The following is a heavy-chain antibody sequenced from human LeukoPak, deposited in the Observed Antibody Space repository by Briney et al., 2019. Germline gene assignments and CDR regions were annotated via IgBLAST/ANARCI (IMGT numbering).Heavy chain of an antibody. CDR2: ISGSGGST. D-gene: IGHD3-10*01. CDR3: AKDPYRVRGENYYYGMDV. V-gene: IGHV3-23*01. Sequence: GGSLRLSCAASGFTFSSYAMSWVRQAPGKGLEWVSAISGSGGSTYYADFVKGRFTISRDNSKNTLYLQMNSLRAEDTAVYYCAKDPYRVRGENYYYGMDVWGKGTTVTVSS. CDR1: GFTFSSYA. J-gene: IGHJ6*04.